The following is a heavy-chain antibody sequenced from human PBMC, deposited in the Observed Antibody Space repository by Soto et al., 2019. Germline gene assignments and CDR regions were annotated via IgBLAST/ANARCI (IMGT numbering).Heavy chain of an antibody. J-gene: IGHJ6*04. CDR2: IYYSGST. V-gene: IGHV4-59*01. CDR3: TRDRELRV. CDR1: GGSIGSYY. D-gene: IGHD1-26*01. Sequence: SETLSLTCTVSGGSIGSYYWSWIRQPPGKGLEWIGYIYYSGSTNYNPSLKSRVTISVDTSKNQFSLKLSSVTAADTAVYYCTRDRELRVWGKGTTVTVSS.